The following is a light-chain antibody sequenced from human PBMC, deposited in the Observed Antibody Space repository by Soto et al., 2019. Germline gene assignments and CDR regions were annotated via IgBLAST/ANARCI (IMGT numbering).Light chain of an antibody. CDR3: QTWGTGILV. CDR2: LNSDGRH. CDR1: SRHSSYA. Sequence: QLVLTQSPSASASLGASVKLTCTLSSRHSSYAIAWHQQQPEKGPRYLMKLNSDGRHTTGDGIPDRFSGSSSGTERYLTISSLQSEDEADYYCQTWGTGILVFGGGTKLTVL. J-gene: IGLJ2*01. V-gene: IGLV4-69*01.